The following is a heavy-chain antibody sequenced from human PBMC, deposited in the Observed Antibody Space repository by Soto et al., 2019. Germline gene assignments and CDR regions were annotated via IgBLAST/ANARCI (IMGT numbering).Heavy chain of an antibody. CDR1: GFTFSSYS. V-gene: IGHV3-21*01. Sequence: EVQLVESGGGLVKPGGSLRLSCAASGFTFSSYSMNWVRQAPGKGLEWVSSNSSSSSYIYYADSVKGRFTISRDNAKNSLYLQMNSLRAEDTAVYYCAREGIAVAGYYFDYWGQGTLVTVSS. CDR3: AREGIAVAGYYFDY. D-gene: IGHD6-19*01. J-gene: IGHJ4*02. CDR2: NSSSSSYI.